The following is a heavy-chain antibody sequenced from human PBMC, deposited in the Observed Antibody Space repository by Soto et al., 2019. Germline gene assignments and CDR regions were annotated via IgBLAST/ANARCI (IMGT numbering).Heavy chain of an antibody. V-gene: IGHV4-30-2*01. CDR2: IFHRGST. CDR3: ARDVHDSSGYDS. D-gene: IGHD3-22*01. J-gene: IGHJ4*02. CDR1: GDSITSDGNS. Sequence: PSGTLCLTCAVFGDSITSDGNSWDWIRQPPGKGLEWIGYIFHRGSTKYNPSLKSRVTISVDRSKNQLSLRLSSVTAADTAVYYCARDVHDSSGYDSWGQGT.